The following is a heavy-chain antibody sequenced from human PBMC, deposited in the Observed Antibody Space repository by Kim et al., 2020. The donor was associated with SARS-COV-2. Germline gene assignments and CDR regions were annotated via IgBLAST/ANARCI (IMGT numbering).Heavy chain of an antibody. CDR1: GFTFSSYS. V-gene: IGHV3-48*02. D-gene: IGHD5-18*01. CDR2: ISSSSSTI. CDR3: ARQFTAMVTVYWYYYGMDV. Sequence: GGSLRLSCAASGFTFSSYSMNWVRQAPGKGLEWVSYISSSSSTIYYADSVKGRFTISRDNAKNSLYLQMNSLRDEDTAVYYCARQFTAMVTVYWYYYGMDVWGQGTTVTVSS. J-gene: IGHJ6*02.